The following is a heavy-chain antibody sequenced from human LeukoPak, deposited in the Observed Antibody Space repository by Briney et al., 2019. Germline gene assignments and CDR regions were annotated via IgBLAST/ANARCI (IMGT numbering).Heavy chain of an antibody. Sequence: SETLSLTCTVSGGSISSYYWSWIRQPPGKGLEWIGYAFYSGSTNYNPSLKSRVTISVDTSKNQFSLRLSSVTAADTAVYYCARGLGQFDYWGQGTLVTVSS. CDR2: AFYSGST. CDR1: GGSISSYY. CDR3: ARGLGQFDY. J-gene: IGHJ4*02. V-gene: IGHV4-59*01.